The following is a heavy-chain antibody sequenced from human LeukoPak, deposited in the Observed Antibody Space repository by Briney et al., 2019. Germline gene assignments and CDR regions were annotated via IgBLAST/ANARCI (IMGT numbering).Heavy chain of an antibody. Sequence: PSETLSLTCTASSASISSYYWSWIRQPPGKGLEWIGYIYYSGSTNYNPSLKSRVTISVDMSKNQFSLKLSSVTAADTAVYYCASGGIDGAFDIWGQGTMVTVSS. V-gene: IGHV4-59*01. D-gene: IGHD1-26*01. CDR2: IYYSGST. CDR1: SASISSYY. J-gene: IGHJ3*02. CDR3: ASGGIDGAFDI.